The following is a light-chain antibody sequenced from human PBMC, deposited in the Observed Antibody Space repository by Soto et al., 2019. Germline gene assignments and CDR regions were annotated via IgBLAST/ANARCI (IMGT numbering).Light chain of an antibody. CDR2: DVS. CDR3: CSYAGSYFCV. V-gene: IGLV2-11*01. CDR1: SSDVGGYNY. Sequence: QSVLTQPRSVSGSPGQSVTISCTGTSSDVGGYNYVSWYRQHPGKAPKLMIYDVSKRPSGVPDRFSGSKSGNTASLTISGLQAEDEADYYCCSYAGSYFCVFGTGTKVTVL. J-gene: IGLJ1*01.